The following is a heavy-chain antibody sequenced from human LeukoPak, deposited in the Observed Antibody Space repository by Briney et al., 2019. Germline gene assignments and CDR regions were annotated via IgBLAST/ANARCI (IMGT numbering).Heavy chain of an antibody. V-gene: IGHV3-7*01. CDR3: ARDLGHTGYDLYDY. CDR2: MKQDGSEK. CDR1: GINFRGYW. J-gene: IGHJ4*02. Sequence: GGSLRLSCAVSGINFRGYWMAWVRQAPGKGLEWAANMKQDGSEKYYVDSVKGRFTISRDNAKNSLYLEMNSLRVEDTAVYYCARDLGHTGYDLYDYWGQGTLVTVSS. D-gene: IGHD5-12*01.